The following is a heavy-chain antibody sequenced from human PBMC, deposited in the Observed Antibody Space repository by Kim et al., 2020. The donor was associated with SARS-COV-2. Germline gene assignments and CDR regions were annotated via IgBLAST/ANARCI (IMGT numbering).Heavy chain of an antibody. Sequence: ADSVKGRFTISRDNSKNTLYLQMNSLRAEDTAVYCCAKDDLGESDYLYFQHWGQGTLVTVSS. J-gene: IGHJ1*01. CDR3: AKDDLGESDYLYFQH. D-gene: IGHD4-17*01. V-gene: IGHV3-30*02.